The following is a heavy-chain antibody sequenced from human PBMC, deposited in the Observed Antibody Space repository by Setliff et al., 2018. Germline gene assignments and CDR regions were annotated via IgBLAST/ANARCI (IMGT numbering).Heavy chain of an antibody. J-gene: IGHJ6*03. Sequence: ASVKVSCKASGYTFTGYAMHWVRQAPGQRLEWMGWINAGNGNTKYSQKFQGRVTITRDTSASTAYMELSSLRSEDTAVYYCARDRVPPLFGVGSYYYMDVWGKGTTVTVSS. CDR1: GYTFTGYA. CDR3: ARDRVPPLFGVGSYYYMDV. V-gene: IGHV1-3*01. D-gene: IGHD3-3*01. CDR2: INAGNGNT.